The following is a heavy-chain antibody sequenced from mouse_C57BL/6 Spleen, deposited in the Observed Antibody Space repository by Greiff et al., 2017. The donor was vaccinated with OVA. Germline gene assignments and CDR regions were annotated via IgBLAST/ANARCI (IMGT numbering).Heavy chain of an antibody. Sequence: QVQLQQPGAELVKPGASVKMSCKASGYTFTSYWITWVKQRPGQGLEWIGDIYPGSGSTNYNEKFKSKATLTVDTSSSTAYMQRSSLTSEDSAVYYCAIYYGSSSHAMDYWGQGTSVTVSS. D-gene: IGHD1-1*01. CDR2: IYPGSGST. CDR1: GYTFTSYW. CDR3: AIYYGSSSHAMDY. V-gene: IGHV1-55*01. J-gene: IGHJ4*01.